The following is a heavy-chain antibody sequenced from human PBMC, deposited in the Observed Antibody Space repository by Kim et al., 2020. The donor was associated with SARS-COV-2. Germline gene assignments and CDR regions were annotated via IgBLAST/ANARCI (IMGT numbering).Heavy chain of an antibody. CDR2: ISSGSSYI. J-gene: IGHJ5*02. Sequence: GGSLRLSCAASGFPFSSYDMNWIRQAPGKGLEWVSSISSGSSYIFYGDSVKVRFTISRDNAKNSLYLQMNSLRAEDTAVYYCAREISRAAMILAWGQGTL. D-gene: IGHD5-18*01. CDR3: AREISRAAMILA. V-gene: IGHV3-21*01. CDR1: GFPFSSYD.